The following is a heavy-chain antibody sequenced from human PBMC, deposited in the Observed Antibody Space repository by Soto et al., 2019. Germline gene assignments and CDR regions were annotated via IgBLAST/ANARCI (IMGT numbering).Heavy chain of an antibody. V-gene: IGHV3-30-3*01. J-gene: IGHJ4*02. D-gene: IGHD6-19*01. CDR2: ISYDGNHE. CDR1: GFIFTTYA. CDR3: ARSSVAGTWGYYFDY. Sequence: QVHLVESGGGVVQPGRSLRLSCAASGFIFTTYAMHWVRQAPGKGLEWVAVISYDGNHEYYADSVRGRFTISRDNSKNTLYLQMDSLRADDTALYYCARSSVAGTWGYYFDYWDQGALVTVSS.